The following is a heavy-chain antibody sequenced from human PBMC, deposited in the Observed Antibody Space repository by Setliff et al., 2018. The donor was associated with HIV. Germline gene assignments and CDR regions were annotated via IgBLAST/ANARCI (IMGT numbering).Heavy chain of an antibody. J-gene: IGHJ4*02. V-gene: IGHV4-4*08. CDR1: GGSISSYY. Sequence: TSETLSLTCTVSGGSISSYYWSWIRQPPGKGLEWIGHIYIGSTNYNPSPKSRVTISADTSKNQFSLKLSSVTAADTAVYYCARTYSSSWYSSHLWVDYWGQGTLVTVSS. D-gene: IGHD6-13*01. CDR2: IYIGST. CDR3: ARTYSSSWYSSHLWVDY.